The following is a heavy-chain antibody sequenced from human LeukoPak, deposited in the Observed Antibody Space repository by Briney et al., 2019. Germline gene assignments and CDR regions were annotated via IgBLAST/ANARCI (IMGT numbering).Heavy chain of an antibody. CDR3: AKDTYYDSSGSYDS. CDR2: ISWNSGSI. V-gene: IGHV3-9*01. CDR1: GFTFDDYA. J-gene: IGHJ4*02. D-gene: IGHD3-22*01. Sequence: GGSLRLSCAASGFTFDDYAMHWVRQAPGKGLEWVSGISWNSGSIGYADSVKGRFTIPRDNAKNSLYLQMNSLRAEDTAVYYSAKDTYYDSSGSYDSWGQGTLVTVSS.